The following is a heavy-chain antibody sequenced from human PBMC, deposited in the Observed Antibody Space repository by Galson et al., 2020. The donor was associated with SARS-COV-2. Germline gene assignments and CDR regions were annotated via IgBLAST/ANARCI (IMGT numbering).Heavy chain of an antibody. V-gene: IGHV4-31*03. D-gene: IGHD2-21*02. CDR1: GGSISSGGYY. CDR2: IYYSGST. J-gene: IGHJ6*02. Sequence: SQTLSLTCTVSGGSISSGGYYWSWIRQHPGKGLEWIGYIYYSGSTYYNPSLKSRVTISVDTSKNQFSLKLSSVTAADTAVYYCARDQLAVTDATDYYYYYGMDVWGQGTTVTVSS. CDR3: ARDQLAVTDATDYYYYYGMDV.